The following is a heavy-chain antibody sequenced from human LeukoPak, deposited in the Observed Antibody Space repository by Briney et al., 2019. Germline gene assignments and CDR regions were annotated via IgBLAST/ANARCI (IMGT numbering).Heavy chain of an antibody. CDR2: IYYSGNT. CDR3: ARGPQRSNNYASDY. J-gene: IGHJ4*02. Sequence: KTPETLSLTCTVSGGSISTYYWSWIRQPPGKGLEWIGYIYYSGNTNYNPSLKSRVTISVDTSKNQFSLKLSSVTAADTAVYYCARGPQRSNNYASDYWGQGTLVTVSS. V-gene: IGHV4-59*12. D-gene: IGHD4-11*01. CDR1: GGSISTYY.